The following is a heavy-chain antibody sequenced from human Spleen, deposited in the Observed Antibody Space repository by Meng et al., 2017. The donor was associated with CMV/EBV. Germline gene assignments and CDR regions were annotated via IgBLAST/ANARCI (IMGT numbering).Heavy chain of an antibody. Sequence: FSGSYWSWIRQPPGKGLEWIGEINNSGSTNYNPSLKSRVTISVDTSKNQFSLKLSSVTAADTAVYYCASKYYDFWSGYYSPRGYFDYWGQGTLVTVSS. CDR3: ASKYYDFWSGYYSPRGYFDY. V-gene: IGHV4-34*01. CDR1: FSGSY. J-gene: IGHJ4*02. CDR2: INNSGST. D-gene: IGHD3-3*01.